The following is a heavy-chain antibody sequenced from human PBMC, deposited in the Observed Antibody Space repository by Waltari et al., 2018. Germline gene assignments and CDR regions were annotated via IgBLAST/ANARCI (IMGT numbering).Heavy chain of an antibody. V-gene: IGHV4-39*07. CDR3: ARDGVGTMVQGVLYYFDY. Sequence: QLQLQESGPGLVKPSETLSLTCTVSGGSISSSSYYWGWIRQPPGKGLEWIGSLYYSGTPHYNPSIKSRVPLSVDTSKNQLSLKLSSVTAADTAVYYCARDGVGTMVQGVLYYFDYWGQGTLVTVSS. D-gene: IGHD3-10*01. CDR2: LYYSGTP. CDR1: GGSISSSSYY. J-gene: IGHJ4*02.